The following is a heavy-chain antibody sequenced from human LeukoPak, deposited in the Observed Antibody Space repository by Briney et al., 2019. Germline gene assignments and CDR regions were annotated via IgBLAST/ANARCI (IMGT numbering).Heavy chain of an antibody. V-gene: IGHV3-23*01. Sequence: PGGSLRLSCAASGFTFSSYAMSWVRQAPGKGLEWVSGISGSSGSTYYSESVKGRFTISRDNSKNTLYLQMNSLRAEDTAVYYCAKADTLRFLEWLPQYWGQGTLVTVSS. CDR3: AKADTLRFLEWLPQY. D-gene: IGHD3-3*01. CDR1: GFTFSSYA. J-gene: IGHJ4*02. CDR2: ISGSSGST.